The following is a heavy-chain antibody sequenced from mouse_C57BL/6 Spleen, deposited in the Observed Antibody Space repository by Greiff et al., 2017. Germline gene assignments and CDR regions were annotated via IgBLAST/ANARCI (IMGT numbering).Heavy chain of an antibody. Sequence: EVMLVESGGGLVQPGGSMKLSCAASGFTFSDAWMDWVRQSPEKGLEWVAEIRNKANNHATYYAESVKGRFTISRDDSKSSVYLQMNSLRAEDTGIYYCTLTTVVATGYFDVWGTGTTVTVSS. CDR3: TLTTVVATGYFDV. J-gene: IGHJ1*03. CDR1: GFTFSDAW. D-gene: IGHD1-1*01. V-gene: IGHV6-6*01. CDR2: IRNKANNHAT.